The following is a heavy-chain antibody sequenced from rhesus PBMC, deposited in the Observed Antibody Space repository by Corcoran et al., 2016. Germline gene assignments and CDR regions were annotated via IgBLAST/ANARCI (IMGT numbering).Heavy chain of an antibody. J-gene: IGHJ4*01. V-gene: IGHV4-169*02. CDR2: IYGSGSST. Sequence: QLQLQESGPGLVKPSETLSVTCAVSVGSISSSYCRWIRPAPGKGLEWIGYIYGSGSSTNDNPSPKSRVTLSVDTAKNQLSLKLSSVTTADTAVDYCAREGYGSSYGYWGQGVLVTVSS. D-gene: IGHD4-29*01. CDR3: AREGYGSSYGY. CDR1: VGSISSSY.